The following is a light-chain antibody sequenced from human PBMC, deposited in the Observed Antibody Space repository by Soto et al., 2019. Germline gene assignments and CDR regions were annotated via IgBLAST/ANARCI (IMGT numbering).Light chain of an antibody. J-gene: IGLJ2*01. CDR3: SSYTTRDTLV. CDR1: ISDVGSYNY. CDR2: DVS. Sequence: QSALTQPASVSGSPGQSIAISCTGTISDVGSYNYVSWYRHHPGKAPKLMIYDVSNRPPGVSDRFSGSKSGNTASLTISGLHAEDEGDYYCSSYTTRDTLVFGGGTKLTVL. V-gene: IGLV2-14*03.